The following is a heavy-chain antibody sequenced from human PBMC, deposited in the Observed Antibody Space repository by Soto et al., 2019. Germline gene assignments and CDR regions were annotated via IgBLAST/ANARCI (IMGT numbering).Heavy chain of an antibody. CDR1: GDSVSSNSAA. Sequence: SQTLSLTCAISGDSVSSNSAAWNWIRQSPSRGLEWLGRTYYRSKWYNDYAVSVKSRITINPDTSKNQFSLQLNSVTPEDTAVYYCARASYSSGWYGGYYFDYWGQGTLVTVCS. CDR2: TYYRSKWYN. D-gene: IGHD6-19*01. CDR3: ARASYSSGWYGGYYFDY. J-gene: IGHJ4*02. V-gene: IGHV6-1*01.